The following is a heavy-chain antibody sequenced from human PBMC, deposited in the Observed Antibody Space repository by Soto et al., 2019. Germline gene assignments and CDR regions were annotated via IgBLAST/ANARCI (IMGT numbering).Heavy chain of an antibody. V-gene: IGHV3-30*18. D-gene: IGHD3-3*01. CDR1: GFTFSSYG. Sequence: GGSLRLFCEASGFTFSSYGMHWVRQAPGKGLEWVAVISYDGSNKYYADSVKGRFTISRDNSKNTLYLQMNSLRAEDTAVYYCAKSTTFSYYDFWSGHHNYYYYGMDVWGQGTTVTVSS. CDR3: AKSTTFSYYDFWSGHHNYYYYGMDV. CDR2: ISYDGSNK. J-gene: IGHJ6*02.